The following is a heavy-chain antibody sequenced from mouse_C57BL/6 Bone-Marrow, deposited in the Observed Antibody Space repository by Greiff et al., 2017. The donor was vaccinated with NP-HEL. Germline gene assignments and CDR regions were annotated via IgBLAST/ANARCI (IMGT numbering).Heavy chain of an antibody. D-gene: IGHD1-1*01. Sequence: EVKLVESAGGLVQPGSSMKLSCTASGFTFSDYYMAWVRQVPEKGLEWVANINYDGSSTYYLDSLKSRFIISSDNAKNILYLQRSSLKSEDTATYDCARGITTVVAGDYAMDYWGQGTSVTVSS. CDR1: GFTFSDYY. J-gene: IGHJ4*01. CDR2: INYDGSST. V-gene: IGHV5-16*01. CDR3: ARGITTVVAGDYAMDY.